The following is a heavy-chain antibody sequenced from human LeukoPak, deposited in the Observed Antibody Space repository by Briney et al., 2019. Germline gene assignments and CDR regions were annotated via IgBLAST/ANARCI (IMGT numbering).Heavy chain of an antibody. CDR3: AIAAAEGWFDP. CDR2: ISAYNGNT. J-gene: IGHJ5*02. D-gene: IGHD6-13*01. V-gene: IGHV1-18*01. CDR1: GYTFTTYG. Sequence: ASVKISCNASGYTFTTYGISWLRQAPGQGLEWRGWISAYNGNTNYAQKLQGRVTMTTDTYTSTAYMELRSRKTADTAVYSCAIAAAEGWFDPWGQGTLVTVSS.